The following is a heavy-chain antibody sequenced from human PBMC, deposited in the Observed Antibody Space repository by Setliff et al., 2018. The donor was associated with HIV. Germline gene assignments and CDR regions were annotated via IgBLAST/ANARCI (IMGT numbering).Heavy chain of an antibody. Sequence: GGSLRLSCAASGFTFSRYWMSWVRQAPGKGLEWVANIKQDGSEKYYGDSVQGRFTVSRDNPKNMLYLQMNSLRCEDTAVYYCVRDITTCWDVWGQGTTVTVSS. J-gene: IGHJ6*02. D-gene: IGHD1-20*01. CDR2: IKQDGSEK. V-gene: IGHV3-7*01. CDR3: VRDITTCWDV. CDR1: GFTFSRYW.